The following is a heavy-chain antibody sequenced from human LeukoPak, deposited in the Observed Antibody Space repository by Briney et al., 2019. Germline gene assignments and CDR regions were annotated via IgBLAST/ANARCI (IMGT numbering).Heavy chain of an antibody. CDR3: ARKLWFGNYYGMDV. J-gene: IGHJ6*02. D-gene: IGHD3-10*01. CDR1: GFTVSSNY. V-gene: IGHV3-66*01. Sequence: PGGSLGLSCAASGFTVSSNYMSWVRQAPGKGLEWVSVIYSGGSTYYADSVKGRFTISRDNSKNTLYLQMNSLRAEDTAVYYCARKLWFGNYYGMDVWGQGTTVTVSS. CDR2: IYSGGST.